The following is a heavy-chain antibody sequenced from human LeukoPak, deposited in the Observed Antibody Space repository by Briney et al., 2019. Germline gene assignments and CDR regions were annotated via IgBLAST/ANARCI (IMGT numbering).Heavy chain of an antibody. D-gene: IGHD6-19*01. J-gene: IGHJ4*02. Sequence: GGSLRLSCAASGFTFSSYAISWVRQAPGKGLEWVSAISGSGGSTYYADSVKGRFTISRDNSKNTLYLQMNSLRAEDTAVYYCAKDSGSSGWYGYWGQGTLVTVSS. CDR2: ISGSGGST. CDR1: GFTFSSYA. V-gene: IGHV3-23*01. CDR3: AKDSGSSGWYGY.